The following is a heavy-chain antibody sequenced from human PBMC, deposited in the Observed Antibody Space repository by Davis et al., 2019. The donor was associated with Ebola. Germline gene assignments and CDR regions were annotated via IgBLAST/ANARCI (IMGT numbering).Heavy chain of an antibody. CDR3: AKVGGSYPHHDY. CDR2: ISYDGSNK. V-gene: IGHV3-30*18. CDR1: GFTFSSYG. D-gene: IGHD1-26*01. Sequence: GGSLRLSCAASGFTFSSYGMHWVRQAPGKGLEWVAVISYDGSNKYYADSVKGRFTTSRDNSKNTLYLQMNSLRAEDTAVYYCAKVGGSYPHHDYWGQGTLVTVSS. J-gene: IGHJ4*02.